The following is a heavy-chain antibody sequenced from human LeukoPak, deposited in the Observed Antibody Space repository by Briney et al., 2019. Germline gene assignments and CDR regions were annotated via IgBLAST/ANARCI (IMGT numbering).Heavy chain of an antibody. J-gene: IGHJ5*02. CDR3: ARDYCSSTSCPQHWFDP. Sequence: ASVKVSCKASGYTFTGYYMHWVRQAPGQGLEWMGWINPNSGGTNYAQKFQGRVTMTRDTSISTAYMELSRLRSDDTAVYYRARDYCSSTSCPQHWFDPWGQGTLVTVSS. CDR1: GYTFTGYY. V-gene: IGHV1-2*02. D-gene: IGHD2-2*01. CDR2: INPNSGGT.